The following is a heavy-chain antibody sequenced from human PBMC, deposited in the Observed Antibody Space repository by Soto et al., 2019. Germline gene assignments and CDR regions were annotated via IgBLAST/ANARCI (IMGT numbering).Heavy chain of an antibody. V-gene: IGHV3-23*01. D-gene: IGHD2-2*01. CDR2: IRGSGGST. Sequence: EVQLLESGGGLEQPGGSLRLSCVGSGHTFHNYAMTWVRQAPGKGLEWVSGIRGSGGSTYYADSLRGRFTISRDDSKNTLSFQMNSLRAQNTSVYYCAKVSRGIGVVPAALNWGQGTLVTVSS. CDR3: AKVSRGIGVVPAALN. CDR1: GHTFHNYA. J-gene: IGHJ4*02.